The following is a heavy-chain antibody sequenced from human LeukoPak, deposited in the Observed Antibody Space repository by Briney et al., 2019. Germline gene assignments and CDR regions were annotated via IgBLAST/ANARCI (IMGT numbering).Heavy chain of an antibody. V-gene: IGHV1-2*02. CDR1: GYTFTDYY. CDR2: INPNSGGT. D-gene: IGHD2-8*02. Sequence: GASVKVSCGASGYTFTDYYMHWVRQAPGQGLEWMGWINPNSGGTNYAQKFQGRVTMTRDTSISTAYMELSRLRSDDTAVYYCARWAYWAYAFDIWGQGTMVTVSS. CDR3: ARWAYWAYAFDI. J-gene: IGHJ3*02.